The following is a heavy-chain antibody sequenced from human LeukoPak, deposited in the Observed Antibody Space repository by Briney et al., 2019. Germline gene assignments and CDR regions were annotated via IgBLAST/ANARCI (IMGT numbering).Heavy chain of an antibody. V-gene: IGHV4-59*01. J-gene: IGHJ4*02. CDR1: GGSISSYY. D-gene: IGHD6-19*01. CDR3: ARARYSSGWQESFDY. CDR2: IYYSGST. Sequence: SETLSLTCTVSGGSISSYYWSWIRQPPGKGLEWIEYIYYSGSTNYNPSLKSRVTISVDTSKNQFSLKLSSVTAADTAVYYCARARYSSGWQESFDYWGQGTLVTVSS.